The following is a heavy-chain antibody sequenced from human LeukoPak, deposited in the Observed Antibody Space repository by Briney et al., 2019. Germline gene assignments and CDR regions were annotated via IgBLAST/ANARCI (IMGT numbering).Heavy chain of an antibody. CDR2: ISISSSTI. J-gene: IGHJ5*02. CDR3: ARGPPLFDP. Sequence: GGSLRLSCAASGFTFSSYDMNWIRQAPGKGLEWVSYISISSSTIYYADSVKGRFTISRDNAKNSLYLQMNSLRAEDTAIYYRARGPPLFDPWGQGTLVTVSS. V-gene: IGHV3-48*01. CDR1: GFTFSSYD.